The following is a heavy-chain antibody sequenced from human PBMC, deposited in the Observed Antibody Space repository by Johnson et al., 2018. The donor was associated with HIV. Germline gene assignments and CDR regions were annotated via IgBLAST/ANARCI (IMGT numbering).Heavy chain of an antibody. Sequence: QVQLVESGGGVVQPGRSLRLSCAASGFTFSDYGMHWVRQAPGKGLEWVAVIWYVGSYKNYADSVKGRFTISRDNSKNTLYLQMTSLRAEDTAVYYCATELLRTEHDAFDIWGQGTMVTVSS. V-gene: IGHV3-33*01. CDR3: ATELLRTEHDAFDI. J-gene: IGHJ3*02. CDR2: IWYVGSYK. CDR1: GFTFSDYG. D-gene: IGHD3-10*01.